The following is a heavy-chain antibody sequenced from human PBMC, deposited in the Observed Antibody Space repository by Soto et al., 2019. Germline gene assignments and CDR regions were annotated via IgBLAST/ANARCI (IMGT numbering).Heavy chain of an antibody. CDR2: IYYSGST. CDR3: ARDAFEYSSSVNWFDP. D-gene: IGHD6-6*01. CDR1: GGSISSGDYY. V-gene: IGHV4-30-4*01. J-gene: IGHJ5*02. Sequence: SETLSLTCTVSGGSISSGDYYWSWIRQPPGKGLEWIGYIYYSGSTYYNPSLKSRVTISVDTSKNQFSLKLSSVTAADAAVYYCARDAFEYSSSVNWFDPWGQGTLVTVSS.